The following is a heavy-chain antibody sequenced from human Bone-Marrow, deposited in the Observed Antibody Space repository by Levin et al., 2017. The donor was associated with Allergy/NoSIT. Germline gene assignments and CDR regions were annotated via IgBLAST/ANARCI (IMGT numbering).Heavy chain of an antibody. D-gene: IGHD6-6*01. J-gene: IGHJ4*02. Sequence: PGGSLRLSCAASGFTFSSYSMNWVRQAPGKGLEWVSSITSSTSYIYYADSVKGRFTISRDNAKNSLYLQMNSLRAEDTAVYYCALSSSSVDWNFDYWGQGTLVTVSS. CDR2: ITSSTSYI. CDR1: GFTFSSYS. V-gene: IGHV3-21*01. CDR3: ALSSSSVDWNFDY.